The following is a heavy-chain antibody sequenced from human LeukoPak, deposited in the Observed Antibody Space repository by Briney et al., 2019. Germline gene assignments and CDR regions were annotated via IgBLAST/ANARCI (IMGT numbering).Heavy chain of an antibody. CDR3: ARIGYERWLQHNGVPFDY. J-gene: IGHJ4*02. V-gene: IGHV4-31*03. CDR1: GGSISSGDYF. D-gene: IGHD5-24*01. CDR2: IYYSGTT. Sequence: PSETLSLTCTVSGGSISSGDYFWSWIRQHPGKGLEWIGYIYYSGTTYYNPSLKSRVTVSVDTPRNQFSLKLSSVTAADTAVYYCARIGYERWLQHNGVPFDYWGQGTLVTVSS.